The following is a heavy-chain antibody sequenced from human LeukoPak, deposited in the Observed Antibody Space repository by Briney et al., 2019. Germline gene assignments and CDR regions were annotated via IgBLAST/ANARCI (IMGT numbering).Heavy chain of an antibody. J-gene: IGHJ4*02. CDR1: GFPFSTYT. CDR2: ISSESRYI. Sequence: GGSLRLSCAASGFPFSTYTINWVRQAPGKGLEWVASISSESRYIYYADSVKGRFTVSRDNAKNSVYLQLNSLRGEDTAVYYCARDGLGSFDYWAREPWSPSPQ. CDR3: ARDGLGSFDY. D-gene: IGHD3-10*01. V-gene: IGHV3-21*01.